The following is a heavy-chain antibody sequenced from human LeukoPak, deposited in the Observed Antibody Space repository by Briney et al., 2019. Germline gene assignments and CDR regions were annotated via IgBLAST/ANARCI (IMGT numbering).Heavy chain of an antibody. J-gene: IGHJ4*02. Sequence: EASVKVSCKASGGTFSSYAISWVRQAPGQGLEWTGGIIPIFGTANHAQKFQGRVTITTDESTRTAYMDLSSLRSEDTAVYYCARRTLGYDSSGYFDYWGQGTLVTVSS. CDR1: GGTFSSYA. D-gene: IGHD3-22*01. V-gene: IGHV1-69*05. CDR2: IIPIFGTA. CDR3: ARRTLGYDSSGYFDY.